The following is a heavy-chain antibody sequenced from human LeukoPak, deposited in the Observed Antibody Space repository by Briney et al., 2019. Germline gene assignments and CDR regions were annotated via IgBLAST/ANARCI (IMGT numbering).Heavy chain of an antibody. J-gene: IGHJ5*02. V-gene: IGHV4-39*01. CDR2: IYYSGST. D-gene: IGHD3-22*01. CDR1: GGSISGSSYY. CDR3: ASITYYYDSSGPYWFDP. Sequence: PSETLSLTCTVSGGSISGSSYYWGWIRQPPGKGLEWIGSIYYSGSTYYNPSLKSRVTISVDTSKNQFPLKLSSVTAADTAVYYCASITYYYDSSGPYWFDPWGQGTLVTVSS.